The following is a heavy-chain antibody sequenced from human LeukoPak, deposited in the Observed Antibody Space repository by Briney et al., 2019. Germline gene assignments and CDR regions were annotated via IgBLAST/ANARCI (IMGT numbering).Heavy chain of an antibody. Sequence: SETLSLTCTVSGGSISSYYWSWIRQPPGKGLEWIGYIYYSGSTNYNPSLKSRVTISVDTSKNQFSLKLSSVTAADTAVYYCARGVSSTSCFDYWGQGTLVTVSS. D-gene: IGHD2-2*01. CDR2: IYYSGST. V-gene: IGHV4-59*01. CDR1: GGSISSYY. J-gene: IGHJ4*02. CDR3: ARGVSSTSCFDY.